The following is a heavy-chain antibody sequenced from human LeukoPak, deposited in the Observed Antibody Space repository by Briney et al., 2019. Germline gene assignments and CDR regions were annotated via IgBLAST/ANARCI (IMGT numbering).Heavy chain of an antibody. J-gene: IGHJ4*02. CDR3: ARTPFPHCSSTGCYSDF. CDR2: IIPILGIA. D-gene: IGHD2-2*01. CDR1: GGTFSSYA. V-gene: IGHV1-69*04. Sequence: GASVKVSCKASGGTFSSYAISWVRQAPGQGLEWMGRIIPILGIANYAQKFQGRVTITADKSTSTAYMELSSLRSEDTAVYYCARTPFPHCSSTGCYSDFWGQGTLVTVSS.